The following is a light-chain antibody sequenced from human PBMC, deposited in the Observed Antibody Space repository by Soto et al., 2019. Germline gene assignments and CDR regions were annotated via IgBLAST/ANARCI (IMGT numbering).Light chain of an antibody. CDR2: KAS. V-gene: IGKV1-5*03. CDR1: QSISSW. J-gene: IGKJ1*01. Sequence: VQMTQSHSTLSASVGDRVTITCRASQSISSWLAWYQQKPGKAPKLLIYKASSLESGVPSRFSGSGSGTGFTLTISSLQPDDFATYYCQQYNSYSWWTFGQGTKVEIK. CDR3: QQYNSYSWWT.